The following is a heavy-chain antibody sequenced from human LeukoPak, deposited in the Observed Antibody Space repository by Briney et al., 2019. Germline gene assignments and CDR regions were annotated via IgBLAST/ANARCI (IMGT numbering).Heavy chain of an antibody. J-gene: IGHJ4*02. Sequence: GASVKLSCTASGYTFTDYYLHWVRQAPGQGLEWMGCINPSSGGTDYAQRFQGRVTMTRVKFISTAYMELSSLRSDDAAVYYCARLGWPTDYWGQGTLVAVSS. D-gene: IGHD4-23*01. CDR2: INPSSGGT. V-gene: IGHV1-2*02. CDR3: ARLGWPTDY. CDR1: GYTFTDYY.